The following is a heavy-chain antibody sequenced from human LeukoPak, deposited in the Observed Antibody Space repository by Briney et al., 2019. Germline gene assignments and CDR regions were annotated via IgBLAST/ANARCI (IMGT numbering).Heavy chain of an antibody. V-gene: IGHV4-59*01. CDR1: SGSISTYY. CDR3: ARAAYYYGNSVCYYGYFDY. CDR2: IHYSGSA. J-gene: IGHJ4*02. Sequence: SETLSLTCTVSSGSISTYYWRWIPHPPGKGLEWIGYIHYSGSANYNPSLNSRITISVDTSTNHFFEMLSSVTAADTAVYYCARAAYYYGNSVCYYGYFDYWGQGTLVTVSS. D-gene: IGHD3-22*01.